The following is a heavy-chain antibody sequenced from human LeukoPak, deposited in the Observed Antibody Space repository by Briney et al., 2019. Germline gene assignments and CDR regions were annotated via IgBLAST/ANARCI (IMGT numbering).Heavy chain of an antibody. J-gene: IGHJ4*02. CDR1: GGSLSSHY. Sequence: PSETLSLTCTVSGGSLSSHYWSWIRQPPGKGLEWIGYIYYSGSTNYNPSLKSRVTISVDTSKNQFSLKLSSVTAADTAVYYCARDSEYCSSTSCYSSYGFDYWGQGTLVTVSS. CDR3: ARDSEYCSSTSCYSSYGFDY. V-gene: IGHV4-59*11. CDR2: IYYSGST. D-gene: IGHD2-2*02.